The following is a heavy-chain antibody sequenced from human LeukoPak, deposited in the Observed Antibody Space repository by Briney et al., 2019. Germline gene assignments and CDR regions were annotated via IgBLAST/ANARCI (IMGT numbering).Heavy chain of an antibody. Sequence: GGSLRLSCAASGFTFSSYEMNWVRQAPGKGLEWVSYISSSGSTIYYADSVKGRFTISRDNAKNSLYLQMNSLRAGDTAVYYCARIVLMVYASSEGWFDPWGQGTLVTVSS. CDR3: ARIVLMVYASSEGWFDP. V-gene: IGHV3-48*03. CDR2: ISSSGSTI. CDR1: GFTFSSYE. J-gene: IGHJ5*02. D-gene: IGHD2-8*01.